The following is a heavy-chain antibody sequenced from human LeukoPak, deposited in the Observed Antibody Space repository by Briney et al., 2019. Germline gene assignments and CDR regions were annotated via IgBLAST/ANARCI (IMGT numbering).Heavy chain of an antibody. D-gene: IGHD3-9*01. J-gene: IGHJ4*02. CDR2: ISYDGSNK. V-gene: IGHV3-30*04. CDR3: ARDVERYFDWLFNFDY. Sequence: GGSLRLSCAASGFTFSSYAMHWVRQAPGEGLEWVAVISYDGSNKYYADSVKGRFTISRDNSKNTLYLQMNSLRAEDTAVYYCARDVERYFDWLFNFDYWGQGTLVTVSS. CDR1: GFTFSSYA.